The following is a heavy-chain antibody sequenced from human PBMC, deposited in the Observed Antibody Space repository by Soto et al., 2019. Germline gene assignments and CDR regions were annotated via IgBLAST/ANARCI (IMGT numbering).Heavy chain of an antibody. D-gene: IGHD5-12*01. CDR1: GGTFSNDI. J-gene: IGHJ4*02. CDR2: IIPLLDIA. Sequence: QVQLVQSGAEVKKPGSSVKVSCKASGGTFSNDIITWVRQAPGQGLEWMGRIIPLLDIANYGQKFQGRVTITADKSTSTAYMELNSLRSEDTAVYYCARDSPIGSTFSGYDAIDYWGQGTLVTVSS. V-gene: IGHV1-69*08. CDR3: ARDSPIGSTFSGYDAIDY.